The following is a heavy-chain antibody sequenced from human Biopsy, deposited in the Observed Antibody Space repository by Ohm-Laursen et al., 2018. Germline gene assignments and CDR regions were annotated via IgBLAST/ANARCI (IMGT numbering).Heavy chain of an antibody. CDR2: ITQSGST. J-gene: IGHJ6*02. Sequence: SDTLSLTCAVYGGSFNGYFWSWIRQPPGKGLEWIGNITQSGSTNYSPSLKSRVTISEDTAKKQFPLSLRSVTAADTAVYYCARVPLPGIGAAYQGRFLYGMDVWGQGTTVSVSS. V-gene: IGHV4-34*01. CDR1: GGSFNGYF. CDR3: ARVPLPGIGAAYQGRFLYGMDV. D-gene: IGHD6-13*01.